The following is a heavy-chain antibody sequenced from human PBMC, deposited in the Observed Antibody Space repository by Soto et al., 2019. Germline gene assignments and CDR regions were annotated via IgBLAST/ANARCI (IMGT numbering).Heavy chain of an antibody. CDR2: IIPILGIA. D-gene: IGHD6-19*01. J-gene: IGHJ4*02. Sequence: QVQLVQSGAEVKKPGSSVKVSCKASGGTFSSYTISWVRQAPGQGLEWMGRIIPILGIANYAQKFQGRVTITADKSTSTAYMELSSLRSEDTAVYYGARGTYSSGWFFDYWGQGTLVTVSS. CDR3: ARGTYSSGWFFDY. V-gene: IGHV1-69*02. CDR1: GGTFSSYT.